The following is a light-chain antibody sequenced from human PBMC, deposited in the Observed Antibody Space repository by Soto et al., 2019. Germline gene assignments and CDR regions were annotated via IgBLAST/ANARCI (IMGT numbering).Light chain of an antibody. CDR2: GAS. CDR1: QSVSSSY. V-gene: IGKV3-20*01. CDR3: QHFGGTTFT. Sequence: EIVLTQSPGTLSLSPWEGATLSCRASQSVSSSYIAWYQQRPGQTPSLLIYGASTRATGIPDRFSGSGSGTHVTLTISRLEPGDFAVYDCQHFGGTTFTFGQGTRLEIK. J-gene: IGKJ5*01.